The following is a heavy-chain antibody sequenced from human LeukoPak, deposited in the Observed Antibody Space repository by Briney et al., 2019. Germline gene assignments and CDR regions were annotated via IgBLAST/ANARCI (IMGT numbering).Heavy chain of an antibody. V-gene: IGHV1-69*05. Sequence: SVKVSCKASGGTFSSYAISWVRQAPGQGLEWMGGIIPIFGTANYAQKFQGRVTITTDESTSTAYMELSSLRSEDTAVYYCAREGVRGGYNHKKEVRFDYWAREPWSPSPQ. D-gene: IGHD5-24*01. J-gene: IGHJ4*02. CDR3: AREGVRGGYNHKKEVRFDY. CDR1: GGTFSSYA. CDR2: IIPIFGTA.